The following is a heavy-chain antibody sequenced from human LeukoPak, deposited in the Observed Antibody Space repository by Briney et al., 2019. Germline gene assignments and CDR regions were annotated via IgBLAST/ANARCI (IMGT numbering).Heavy chain of an antibody. CDR3: ARVPLRFLEQGALDY. CDR2: ISYDGSNK. CDR1: GFTFSSYA. Sequence: GGSLRLSCAASGFTFSSYAMHWVRQAPGKGLKWVAVISYDGSNKYYADSVKGRFTISRDNSKNTLYLQMNGLRAEDTAVYYCARVPLRFLEQGALDYWGQGTLVTVSS. V-gene: IGHV3-30-3*01. D-gene: IGHD3-3*01. J-gene: IGHJ4*02.